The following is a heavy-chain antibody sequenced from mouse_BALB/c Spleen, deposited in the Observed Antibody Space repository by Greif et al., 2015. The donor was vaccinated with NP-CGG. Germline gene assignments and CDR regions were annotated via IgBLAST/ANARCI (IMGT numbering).Heavy chain of an antibody. V-gene: IGHV5-6-3*01. CDR1: GLTFSSYG. CDR2: INSNGGST. CDR3: ARVNWDDAMDY. D-gene: IGHD4-1*01. J-gene: IGHJ4*01. Sequence: EVQLAESGGGLVQPGGSLKLSCAASGLTFSSYGMSWVRQTPDKRLELVATINSNGGSTYYPDSVKGRFTISRDNAKNTLYLQMSSLKSEDTAMYYCARVNWDDAMDYWGQGTSVTVSS.